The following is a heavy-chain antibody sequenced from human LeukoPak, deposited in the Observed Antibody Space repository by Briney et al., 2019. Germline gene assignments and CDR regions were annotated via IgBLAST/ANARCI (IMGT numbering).Heavy chain of an antibody. J-gene: IGHJ4*02. D-gene: IGHD5-12*01. CDR3: ARDPGGYAVGDY. CDR1: GFPHSDYY. V-gene: IGHV3-11*01. Sequence: PGGSLRLFCGASGFPHSDYYMRWLRPAPGGALEWVSYISSSGSTIHYAHSVKGRYTISRDHAKNSLYLQMNSLRAEDTAVYHCARDPGGYAVGDYWGQGNLVTVSS. CDR2: ISSSGSTI.